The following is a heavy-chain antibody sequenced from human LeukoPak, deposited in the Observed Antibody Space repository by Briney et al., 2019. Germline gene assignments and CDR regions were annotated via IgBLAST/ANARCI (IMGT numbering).Heavy chain of an antibody. D-gene: IGHD2-2*01. J-gene: IGHJ4*02. CDR1: GGTFSSYA. Sequence: GSSVKVSCKASGGTFSSYAISWVRQAPGQGLEWMGGIIPIFGTANYAQKFQGRVTITADESTSTAYMELSSLRSEDTAVHYCARAVVPASHYYFDYWGQGTLVTVSS. CDR2: IIPIFGTA. CDR3: ARAVVPASHYYFDY. V-gene: IGHV1-69*01.